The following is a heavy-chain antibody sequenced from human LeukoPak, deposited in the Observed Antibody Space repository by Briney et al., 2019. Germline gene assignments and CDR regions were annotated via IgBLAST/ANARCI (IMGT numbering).Heavy chain of an antibody. V-gene: IGHV4-4*07. Sequence: SETLSLTCTVSGDSIRTYYWSWIRQPAGKGLEWIGRIYSSGSTNYNPSLKGRVTMSVDTSKNQFSLKLSSVTAADTAVYYCARVTGIAASQPFFDIWGQGTMVTVSS. D-gene: IGHD6-25*01. CDR3: ARVTGIAASQPFFDI. J-gene: IGHJ3*02. CDR2: IYSSGST. CDR1: GDSIRTYY.